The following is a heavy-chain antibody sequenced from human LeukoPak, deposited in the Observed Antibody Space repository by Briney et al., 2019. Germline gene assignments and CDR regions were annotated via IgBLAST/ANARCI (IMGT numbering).Heavy chain of an antibody. CDR2: IYYSRST. CDR1: GGSISSYY. D-gene: IGHD2-15*01. Sequence: SETLSLTCTVSGGSISSYYWSWIRQPPGKGLEWIGYIYYSRSTNYNPSLKSRVTISVDTSKNQFSLKLSSVTAADTAVYYCAGGVSFFDYWGQGTLVTVSS. CDR3: AGGVSFFDY. V-gene: IGHV4-59*01. J-gene: IGHJ4*02.